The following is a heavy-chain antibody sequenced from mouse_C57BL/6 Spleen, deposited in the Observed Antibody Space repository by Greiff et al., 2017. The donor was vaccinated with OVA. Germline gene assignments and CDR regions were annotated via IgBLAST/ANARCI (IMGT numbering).Heavy chain of an antibody. CDR2: IRNKANGYTT. J-gene: IGHJ3*01. V-gene: IGHV7-3*01. Sequence: EVQLQESGGGLVQPGGSLSLSCAASGFTFTDYYMSWVRQPPGKALEWLGFIRNKANGYTTEYSASVKGRFTISRDNSQSILYLQMNALRAEDSATYYCARYEGYSGLAYWGQGTLVTVSA. CDR3: ARYEGYSGLAY. CDR1: GFTFTDYY. D-gene: IGHD2-3*01.